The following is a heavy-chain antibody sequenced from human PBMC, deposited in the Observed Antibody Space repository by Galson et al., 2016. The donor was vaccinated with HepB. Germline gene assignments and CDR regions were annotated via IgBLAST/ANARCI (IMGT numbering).Heavy chain of an antibody. D-gene: IGHD3-10*01. CDR1: GFTFSSHD. Sequence: SLRLSCAASGFTFSSHDMHWVRQVTGKGLEWVSAITTAGDTYYAGSVKGRFTISRENAKNSLFLQMNSLRAGDTAVYYCARGGLSFGELLSFDPWGQGTLVTVSS. J-gene: IGHJ5*02. V-gene: IGHV3-13*04. CDR2: ITTAGDT. CDR3: ARGGLSFGELLSFDP.